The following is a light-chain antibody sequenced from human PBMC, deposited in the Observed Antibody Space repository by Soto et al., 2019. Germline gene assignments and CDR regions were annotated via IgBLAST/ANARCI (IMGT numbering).Light chain of an antibody. CDR2: DAS. Sequence: DIQMTQAPSTLSASVGDRVTITCRASQSISNWLAWYQQKPGKAPKLLIYDASSLESGVPSRFSGSGSGTEFTLTISSLQPDDFATYFCQQYNTFPLFGPGTKVDIK. CDR3: QQYNTFPL. CDR1: QSISNW. V-gene: IGKV1-5*01. J-gene: IGKJ3*01.